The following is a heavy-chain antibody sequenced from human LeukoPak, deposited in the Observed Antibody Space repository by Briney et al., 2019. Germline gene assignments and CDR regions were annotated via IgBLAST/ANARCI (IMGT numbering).Heavy chain of an antibody. CDR3: ARDLRRPRNLFDY. Sequence: TGGSLRLSCAASGFTFSDYYMSWIRQAPGKGLEWVSYISSSGSTIYYADSVKGRFTISRDNVKNSLYLQMNSLRAEDTAVYYCARDLRRPRNLFDYWGQGTLVTVSS. V-gene: IGHV3-11*04. CDR1: GFTFSDYY. CDR2: ISSSGSTI. J-gene: IGHJ4*02. D-gene: IGHD1-14*01.